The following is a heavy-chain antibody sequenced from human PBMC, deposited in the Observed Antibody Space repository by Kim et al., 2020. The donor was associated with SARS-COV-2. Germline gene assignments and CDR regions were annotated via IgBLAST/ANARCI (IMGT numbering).Heavy chain of an antibody. D-gene: IGHD6-6*01. V-gene: IGHV4-39*01. J-gene: IGHJ3*02. CDR3: ARQAAREYSSVADSGDFHI. CDR2: IYYSGST. CDR1: GGSISSSSYY. Sequence: SETLSLTCTVSGGSISSSSYYWGWIRQPPGKGLEGIGSIYYSGSTYYNPSLKSRVTISVDTSKNQFSLKRSSVTAADTAVYYCARQAAREYSSVADSGDFHIWGQGTMVTVSS.